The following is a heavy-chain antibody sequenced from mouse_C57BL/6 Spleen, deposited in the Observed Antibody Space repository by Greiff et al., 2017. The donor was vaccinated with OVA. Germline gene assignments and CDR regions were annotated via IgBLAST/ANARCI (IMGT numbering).Heavy chain of an antibody. V-gene: IGHV1-18*01. D-gene: IGHD2-2*01. CDR3: ARRGLGWDAY. Sequence: VQLQQSGPELVKPGASVKIPCKASGYTFTDYNMDWVKQSHGKSLEWIGDINPNNGGTIYTQKFKGKATLTVDKSSSTAYMELRSLTSEDTADYYCARRGLGWDAYWGQGTLVTVSA. CDR2: INPNNGGT. CDR1: GYTFTDYN. J-gene: IGHJ3*01.